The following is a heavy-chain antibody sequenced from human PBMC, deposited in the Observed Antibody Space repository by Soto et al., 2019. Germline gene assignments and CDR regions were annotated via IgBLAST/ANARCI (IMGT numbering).Heavy chain of an antibody. V-gene: IGHV1-69*02. CDR1: GGTFSSYT. Sequence: QVQLVHSGAEVKKPGSSVNVSCKASGGTFSSYTISWVRQAPGQGLEWMGRIIPIIGIANYAQKFQGRVTITADKSTSTASMELSSLRSEDTAVYYCARQPVVPAAMGFDYWGQGTLVTVSS. CDR3: ARQPVVPAAMGFDY. D-gene: IGHD2-2*01. J-gene: IGHJ4*02. CDR2: IIPIIGIA.